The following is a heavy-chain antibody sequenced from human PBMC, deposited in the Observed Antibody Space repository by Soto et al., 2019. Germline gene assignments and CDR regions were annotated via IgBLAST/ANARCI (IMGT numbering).Heavy chain of an antibody. Sequence: EVQLVESGGGLVQPGGSLRLSCAASGFTFGNNWMSWVRQAPGKGLEWVANIKRDGSEKYYVDSVKGRFAISRENAKNTLYLQMNSLRADDPAVYYCACLEWESSGYADYWGQGTLVTVSS. V-gene: IGHV3-7*03. CDR3: ACLEWESSGYADY. J-gene: IGHJ4*02. CDR1: GFTFGNNW. D-gene: IGHD3-3*01. CDR2: IKRDGSEK.